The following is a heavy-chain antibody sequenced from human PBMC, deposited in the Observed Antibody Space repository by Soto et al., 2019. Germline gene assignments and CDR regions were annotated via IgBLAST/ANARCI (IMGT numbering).Heavy chain of an antibody. V-gene: IGHV3-11*06. J-gene: IGHJ6*02. D-gene: IGHD3-3*01. CDR1: GFTFSDYY. Sequence: GGSLRLSCAASGFTFSDYYMSWIRQAPGKGLEWVSYISSSSSYTNYADPVKGRFTISRDNAKNSLYLQMNSLRAEDTAVYYCARDFLEWINPYYYYYGMDVWGQGTTVTVSS. CDR2: ISSSSSYT. CDR3: ARDFLEWINPYYYYYGMDV.